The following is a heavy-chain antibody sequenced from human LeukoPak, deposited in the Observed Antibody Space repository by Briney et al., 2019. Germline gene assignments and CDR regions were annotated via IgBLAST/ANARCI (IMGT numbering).Heavy chain of an antibody. CDR3: ARGGFTTMVRGVIITLDAFDI. CDR1: GYTFITYY. Sequence: ASGTVSCKASGYTFITYYMHWLRQAPGQGLEWMGIINPNGGSTSYAQKFQGRVTMSRDTSTSTVYLEVSSLRSEDTAVYYCARGGFTTMVRGVIITLDAFDIWGQGTMVTVST. CDR2: INPNGGST. D-gene: IGHD3-10*01. V-gene: IGHV1-46*01. J-gene: IGHJ3*02.